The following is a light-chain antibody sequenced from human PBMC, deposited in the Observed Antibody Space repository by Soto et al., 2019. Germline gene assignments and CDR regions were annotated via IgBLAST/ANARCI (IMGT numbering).Light chain of an antibody. CDR2: EVS. CDR1: SSDVGGYNY. V-gene: IGLV2-14*01. J-gene: IGLJ1*01. Sequence: QSALTQPASVSGSPGQSITISCTGTSSDVGGYNYISWYQQYPGKAPKLMISEVSNRPSGVSNRFSGSKSGNTASLTISGLQAEDEADYYCSSYTSSTTYVFGTGTQLTVL. CDR3: SSYTSSTTYV.